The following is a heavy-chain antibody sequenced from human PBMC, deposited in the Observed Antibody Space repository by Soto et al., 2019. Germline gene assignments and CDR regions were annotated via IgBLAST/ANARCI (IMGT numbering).Heavy chain of an antibody. J-gene: IGHJ6*02. Sequence: QVQLVESGGGVVQPGRSLRLSCAASGFTFSSYGMHWVRQAPGKGLEWVALISYDGGNKFYADSVKGRFTISRDNSKSTLYLQMNSLRAEDTAVYYCANGPLYSGTCVDVWGQGTTVTVSS. V-gene: IGHV3-30*18. CDR1: GFTFSSYG. CDR3: ANGPLYSGTCVDV. D-gene: IGHD3-10*02. CDR2: ISYDGGNK.